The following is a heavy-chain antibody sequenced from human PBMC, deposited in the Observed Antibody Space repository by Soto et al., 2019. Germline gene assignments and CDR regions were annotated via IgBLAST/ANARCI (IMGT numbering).Heavy chain of an antibody. CDR3: ARQSPHDFWSGADYDYYDY. J-gene: IGHJ4*02. Sequence: PGGSLRLSCAASGFTFSSYAMHWVRQAPGKGLEWVAVISYDGSNKYYADSVKGRFTISRDNSKNTLYLQMNSLRAEDTAVYYCARQSPHDFWSGADYDYYDYWGQGTLVTVSS. CDR2: ISYDGSNK. V-gene: IGHV3-30-3*01. D-gene: IGHD3-3*01. CDR1: GFTFSSYA.